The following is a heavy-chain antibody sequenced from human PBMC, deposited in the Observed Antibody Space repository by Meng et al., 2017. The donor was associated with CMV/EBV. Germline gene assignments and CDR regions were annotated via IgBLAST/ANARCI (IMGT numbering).Heavy chain of an antibody. Sequence: GESLKISCTASGFTFGDYAMSWVRQAPGKGLEWVGFIRSKAYGGTTEYAASVKGRFTISRDDSKSIAYLQMNSLKTEDTAVYYCTPGAVAGGEYYYGMDVWGQGTTVTVSS. CDR2: IRSKAYGGTT. J-gene: IGHJ6*02. D-gene: IGHD6-19*01. CDR3: TPGAVAGGEYYYGMDV. CDR1: GFTFGDYA. V-gene: IGHV3-49*04.